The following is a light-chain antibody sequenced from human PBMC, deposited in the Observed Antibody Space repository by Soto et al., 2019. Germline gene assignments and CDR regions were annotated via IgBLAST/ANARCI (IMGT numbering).Light chain of an antibody. V-gene: IGLV2-14*01. CDR3: SSYTSASTLV. CDR2: EVS. Sequence: QSALTQPASVSGSTGQSITISCTGTRSDVGGYNFVSWYQQRPGKAPKLMIYEVSNRPSGVSNRFSGSKSGSTASLTISGLQAEDEADYYCSSYTSASTLVFGAGTKLTVL. J-gene: IGLJ2*01. CDR1: RSDVGGYNF.